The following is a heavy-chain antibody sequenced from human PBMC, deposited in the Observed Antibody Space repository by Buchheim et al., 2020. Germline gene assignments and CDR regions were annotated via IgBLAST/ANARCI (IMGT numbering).Heavy chain of an antibody. D-gene: IGHD3-3*01. J-gene: IGHJ6*02. CDR2: IYYSGST. Sequence: QVQLQESGPGLVKPSQTLSLTCTVSGGSISSGDYYWSWIRQPPGKGLEWIGYIYYSGSTYYNPSLKSRVTISVDTSKNQVSLKLSSVTAADTAVYYCARGGAYYDFWSGFGRSGMDVWGQGTT. CDR1: GGSISSGDYY. V-gene: IGHV4-30-4*01. CDR3: ARGGAYYDFWSGFGRSGMDV.